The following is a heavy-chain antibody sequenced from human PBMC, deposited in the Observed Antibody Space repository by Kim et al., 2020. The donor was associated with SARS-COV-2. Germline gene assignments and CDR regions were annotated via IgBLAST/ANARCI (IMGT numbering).Heavy chain of an antibody. CDR3: ARAGVSTGRSSRTPVDY. V-gene: IGHV1-69*04. Sequence: FEGRVTITADKSTSTAYMELSSLRSEDTAVYYCARAGVSTGRSSRTPVDYWGQGTLVTVSS. D-gene: IGHD4-17*01. J-gene: IGHJ4*02.